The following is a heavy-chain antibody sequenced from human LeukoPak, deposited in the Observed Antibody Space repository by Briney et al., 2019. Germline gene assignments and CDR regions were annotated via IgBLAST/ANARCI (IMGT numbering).Heavy chain of an antibody. CDR1: AITCSTSGVG. J-gene: IGHJ5*02. D-gene: IGHD2-15*01. CDR3: RHSDGRSITCSLNWIDA. V-gene: IGHV2-5*02. CDR2: IYWDDDK. Sequence: ESGPTLMLSSATFTLTYTLYAITCSTSGVGVGWIRQPPGKALEWLALIYWDDDKRYSPSLKSRLTITKDTSKNQMDRIRTNIDTVDTATYYCRHSDGRSITCSLNWIDAWGQGTLVTVSS.